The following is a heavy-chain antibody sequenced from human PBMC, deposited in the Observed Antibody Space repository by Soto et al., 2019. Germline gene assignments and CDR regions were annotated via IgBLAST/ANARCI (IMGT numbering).Heavy chain of an antibody. CDR2: TYYRSKWYN. Sequence: SQTLSLTCAISGDSVSSNSAAWNWIRQSPSRGLEWLGRTYYRSKWYNDYAVSVKSRLTINTDTSKNQFSLQLNSVTPEDTAVYYSERFPIVDTIGETHHYYRLDVWGPGTSETVSS. V-gene: IGHV6-1*01. CDR1: GDSVSSNSAA. CDR3: ERFPIVDTIGETHHYYRLDV. D-gene: IGHD5-12*01. J-gene: IGHJ6*02.